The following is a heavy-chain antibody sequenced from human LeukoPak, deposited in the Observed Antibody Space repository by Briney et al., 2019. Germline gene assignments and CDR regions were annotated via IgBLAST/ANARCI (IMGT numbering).Heavy chain of an antibody. CDR3: AKDKGTVVPAAIHYYYGMDV. D-gene: IGHD2-2*01. CDR2: ISGSGGST. J-gene: IGHJ6*02. Sequence: GGSLRLSCAASGFTFSSYAMSWVRRAPGKGLEWVSAISGSGGSTYYADSVKGRFTISRDNSKNTLYLQMNSLRAEDTAVYYCAKDKGTVVPAAIHYYYGMDVWGQGTTVTVSS. V-gene: IGHV3-23*01. CDR1: GFTFSSYA.